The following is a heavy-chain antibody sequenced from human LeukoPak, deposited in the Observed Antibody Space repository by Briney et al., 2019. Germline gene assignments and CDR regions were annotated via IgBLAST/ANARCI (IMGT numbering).Heavy chain of an antibody. D-gene: IGHD2-2*01. J-gene: IGHJ4*02. V-gene: IGHV1-46*01. CDR1: GYTFTAFY. CDR2: LIPSRGSP. Sequence: ASVKVSCKASGYTFTAFYIHWVRQAPGQGLEWMAKLIPSRGSPSYAQKFQDRVTVTSDTSTSTVHMELRSLRSDDSAVYYCGGGAHQHSDFWGQGTLVSVSS. CDR3: GGGAHQHSDF.